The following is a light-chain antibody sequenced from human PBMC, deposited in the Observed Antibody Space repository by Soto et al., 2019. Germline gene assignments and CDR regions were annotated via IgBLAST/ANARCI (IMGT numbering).Light chain of an antibody. V-gene: IGKV1-9*01. J-gene: IGKJ5*01. CDR2: AAS. CDR1: QGTSSY. Sequence: DFQLTQSPSFLSASVGERVTITCRASQGTSSYLAWFQQKPGKAPNLLIYAASTLQSGVPSRFSGSGSGTEFTLTISSLQPEDFATYYCQQLNDFSITFGQGTRLEIK. CDR3: QQLNDFSIT.